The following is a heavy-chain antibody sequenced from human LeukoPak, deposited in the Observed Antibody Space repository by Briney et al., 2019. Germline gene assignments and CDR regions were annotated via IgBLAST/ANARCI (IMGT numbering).Heavy chain of an antibody. D-gene: IGHD2-2*01. CDR1: GYTFTGYY. CDR2: INPNSGGI. Sequence: ASVKVSCKASGYTFTGYYMHWVRQAPGQGLEWMGWINPNSGGINYAQKFQGRVTMTRDTSISTAYMELSRLRSDDTAVYYCARGLGYCSSTSCYDAFDIWGQGTMVTVSS. CDR3: ARGLGYCSSTSCYDAFDI. V-gene: IGHV1-2*02. J-gene: IGHJ3*02.